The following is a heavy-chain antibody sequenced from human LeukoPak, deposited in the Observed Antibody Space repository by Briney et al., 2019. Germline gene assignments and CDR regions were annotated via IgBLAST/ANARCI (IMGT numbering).Heavy chain of an antibody. CDR3: ARGRGPYGWFDP. CDR2: MNSDGTTT. J-gene: IGHJ5*02. V-gene: IGHV3-74*01. Sequence: GGSLRLSCAASGFSSSDYWMHWVRHAPGKGLVWVSCMNSDGTTTNYADSVKGRFTISRDNAKNTPYLQMNSLRAEDTAVYYCARGRGPYGWFDPWGQGTLVTVSS. CDR1: GFSSSDYW. D-gene: IGHD3-10*01.